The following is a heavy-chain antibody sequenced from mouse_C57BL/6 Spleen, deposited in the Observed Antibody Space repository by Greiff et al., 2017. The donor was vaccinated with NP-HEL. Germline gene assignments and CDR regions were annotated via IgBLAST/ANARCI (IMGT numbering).Heavy chain of an antibody. J-gene: IGHJ1*03. CDR2: IDPANGNT. CDR1: GFNIKNTY. Sequence: VHVKQSVAELVRPGASVKLSCTASGFNIKNTYMHWVKQRPEQGLEWIGRIDPANGNTKYAPKFQGKATLTADPSSNTAYLQRSILTSEDTAIYYGAILGDWYFDVWGTGTTVTVSS. V-gene: IGHV14-3*01. CDR3: AILGDWYFDV. D-gene: IGHD3-3*01.